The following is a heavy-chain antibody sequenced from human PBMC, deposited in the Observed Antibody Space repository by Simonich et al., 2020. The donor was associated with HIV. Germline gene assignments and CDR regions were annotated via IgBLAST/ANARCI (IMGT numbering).Heavy chain of an antibody. V-gene: IGHV4-34*01. CDR2: INHSGST. CDR1: GGSFSGYY. CDR3: ARRHPTTVTTPYFDY. D-gene: IGHD4-17*01. Sequence: QVQLQQWGAGLLKPSETLSLTCAVYGGSFSGYYWGWFRQPPGKGLEWIGEINHSGSTNYNPSLKSRVTISVDTSKNQFSLKLSSVTAADTAVYYCARRHPTTVTTPYFDYWGQGTLVTVSS. J-gene: IGHJ4*02.